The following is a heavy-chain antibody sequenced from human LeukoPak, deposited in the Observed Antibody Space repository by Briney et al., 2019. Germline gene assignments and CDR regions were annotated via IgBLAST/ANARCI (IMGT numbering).Heavy chain of an antibody. J-gene: IGHJ3*02. CDR3: VKDRTGGRVAFDI. V-gene: IGHV3-64D*09. CDR2: ISSNGRST. D-gene: IGHD1-14*01. CDR1: GFTFSSYW. Sequence: GGSLRLSCAASGFTFSSYWMHWVRQVPGKGLEYVSAISSNGRSTYYADSVKGRFTISRDNSQNTLYLQMSSLRAEDTAVYYCVKDRTGGRVAFDIWGQGTMVTVSS.